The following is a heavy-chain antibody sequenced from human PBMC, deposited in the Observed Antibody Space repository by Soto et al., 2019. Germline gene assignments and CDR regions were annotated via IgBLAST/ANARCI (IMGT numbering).Heavy chain of an antibody. D-gene: IGHD3-10*01. Sequence: SQTLSLTCAVDGGSFSGYYWSWIRQPPGKGLEWIGEINHSGSTNYNPSLKSRVTISVDTSKNQFSLKLSSVTAADTAVYYCARGFGTMVRGVIIRNWFDPWGQGTLVTVSS. J-gene: IGHJ5*02. CDR3: ARGFGTMVRGVIIRNWFDP. V-gene: IGHV4-34*01. CDR1: GGSFSGYY. CDR2: INHSGST.